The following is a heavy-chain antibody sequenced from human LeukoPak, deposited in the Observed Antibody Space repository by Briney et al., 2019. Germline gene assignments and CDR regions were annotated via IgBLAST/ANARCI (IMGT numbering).Heavy chain of an antibody. CDR3: ARHGTISSESYFDY. Sequence: PSETLSLTCSVSGGSVSSYYWSWIRQSPGKGLEWIGYIHNRGRTNYNPSLKSRGVGFVDTSKNQVSLRLSSVTAADTAVYYCARHGTISSESYFDYWGQGALVTVSS. V-gene: IGHV4-59*08. CDR2: IHNRGRT. J-gene: IGHJ4*02. D-gene: IGHD1-14*01. CDR1: GGSVSSYY.